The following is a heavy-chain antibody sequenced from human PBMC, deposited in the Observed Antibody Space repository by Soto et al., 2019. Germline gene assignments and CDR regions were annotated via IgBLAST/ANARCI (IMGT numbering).Heavy chain of an antibody. CDR3: ARQLNVVATSHFDY. D-gene: IGHD5-12*01. CDR1: GGSISSSSYY. CDR2: IYYSGST. V-gene: IGHV4-39*01. J-gene: IGHJ4*02. Sequence: KPSETLSLTCTVSGGSISSSSYYWGWIRQPPGKGLEWIGSIYYSGSTYYNPSLKSRVTISVDTSKNQFSLKLSSVTAADTAVYYCARQLNVVATSHFDYWGQGTLVTVSS.